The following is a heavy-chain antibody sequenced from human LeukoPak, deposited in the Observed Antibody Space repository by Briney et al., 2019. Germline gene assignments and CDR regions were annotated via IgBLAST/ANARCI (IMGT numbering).Heavy chain of an antibody. CDR2: IYYSGST. CDR1: GGSVSSSIYY. V-gene: IGHV4-39*01. J-gene: IGHJ4*02. D-gene: IGHD3-9*01. Sequence: SETLSLTCTVSGGSVSSSIYYWGWIRQPPGKGLEWIGSIYYSGSTSYNPSHKSRVTISVDTSKNQFSLKLTSVTAADTAVYYCASRNDILPGYVFDFWGQGTLVTVSS. CDR3: ASRNDILPGYVFDF.